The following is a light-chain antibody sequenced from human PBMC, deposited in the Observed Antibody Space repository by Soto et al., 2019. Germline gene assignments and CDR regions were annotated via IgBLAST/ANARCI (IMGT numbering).Light chain of an antibody. Sequence: QAVVTQPPSASGTPGQRVTISCSGSSSNVGSNNVNWYQQLPGTAPKLLIYNNNQRPSGVPDRFSGSKSGTSASLTISGLQSEDEADYYCAAWDDSLNGYVFGTGTKVTVL. V-gene: IGLV1-44*01. J-gene: IGLJ1*01. CDR2: NNN. CDR1: SSNVGSNN. CDR3: AAWDDSLNGYV.